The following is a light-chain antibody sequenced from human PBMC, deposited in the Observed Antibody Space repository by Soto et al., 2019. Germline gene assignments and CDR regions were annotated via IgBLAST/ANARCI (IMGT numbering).Light chain of an antibody. Sequence: QSALTQPPSVSGSPGQSVAISCTGTSSDVGSNNRVSWYQQPPGSAPKLIIYDVSNRPSGIPDRFSGSRSANTASLTISGLQTEDEADYYCSSYTTSNTYVFGIGTKLTVL. V-gene: IGLV2-18*02. J-gene: IGLJ1*01. CDR1: SSDVGSNNR. CDR2: DVS. CDR3: SSYTTSNTYV.